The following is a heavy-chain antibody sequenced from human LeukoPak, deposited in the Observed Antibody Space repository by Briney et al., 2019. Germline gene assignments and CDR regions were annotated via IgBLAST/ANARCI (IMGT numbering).Heavy chain of an antibody. CDR3: ARMAGDLDY. J-gene: IGHJ4*02. CDR2: IYWDDDR. Sequence: SGPTPVNPTQTLTLTCTFSGFSLSTSGVGVGWIRQPPGMALVWLALIYWDDDRRYSPALESRLTSTKDTSKNQVVLTMTKMDPVDTATYYCARMAGDLDYWGQGTLVTVSS. D-gene: IGHD6-19*01. V-gene: IGHV2-5*02. CDR1: GFSLSTSGVG.